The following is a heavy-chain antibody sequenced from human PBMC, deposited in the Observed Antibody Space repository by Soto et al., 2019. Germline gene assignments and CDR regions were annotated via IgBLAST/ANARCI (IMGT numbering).Heavy chain of an antibody. J-gene: IGHJ6*03. D-gene: IGHD2-15*01. Sequence: QVQLVQSGAEVKKPGSSVKVSCKVSGGTFSSYTFTWVRQAPGQGLEWMGRIIPILNITNYAQKFQGRVTIIADKSTSTPYMELSSLRSEDTAVYYCAREAAAGTVVYYYMDVWGKGTTVTVSS. CDR1: GGTFSSYT. CDR3: AREAAAGTVVYYYMDV. CDR2: IIPILNIT. V-gene: IGHV1-69*08.